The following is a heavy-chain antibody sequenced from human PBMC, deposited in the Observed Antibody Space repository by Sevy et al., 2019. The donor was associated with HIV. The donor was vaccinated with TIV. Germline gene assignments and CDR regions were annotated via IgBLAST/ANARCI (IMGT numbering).Heavy chain of an antibody. J-gene: IGHJ4*02. V-gene: IGHV3-74*01. Sequence: GGSLRLSCAASGSTFSSYWMHWVRQAPGKGLVWVSRVNSDGSSTSYADSVKGRFTISRDNAKNTLYLQMNSLRAEDTAVYYCARGAAAGTFDYWGQGTLVTVSS. CDR1: GSTFSSYW. CDR3: ARGAAAGTFDY. CDR2: VNSDGSST. D-gene: IGHD6-13*01.